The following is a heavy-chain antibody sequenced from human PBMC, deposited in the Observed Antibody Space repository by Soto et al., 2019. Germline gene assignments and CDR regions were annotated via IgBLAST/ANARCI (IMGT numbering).Heavy chain of an antibody. CDR1: GDSVSSNSAA. V-gene: IGHV6-1*01. Sequence: SQTLSLPCAISGDSVSSNSAAWNWIRQSPSRGLEWLGRTYYRSKWYNDYAVSVKSRITINPDTSKNQFSLQLNSVTPEDTAVYYCARDFRYSGSYRGNWFDPWGQGTLVTVSS. D-gene: IGHD1-26*01. CDR3: ARDFRYSGSYRGNWFDP. J-gene: IGHJ5*02. CDR2: TYYRSKWYN.